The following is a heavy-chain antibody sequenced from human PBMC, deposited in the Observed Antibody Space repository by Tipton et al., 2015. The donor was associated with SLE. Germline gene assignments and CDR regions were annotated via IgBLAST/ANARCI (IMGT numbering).Heavy chain of an antibody. CDR1: GDSIISSSYY. J-gene: IGHJ4*02. CDR2: MYYSGST. Sequence: GLVKPSETLSLTCSVSGDSIISSSYYWGWIRQPPGKGLEWIGSMYYSGSTYYNPSLNSRVTISVDASKNQFSLNLNSVTAADTAVYYCARHYTIFEHWGQGTLVTVSS. CDR3: ARHYTIFEH. V-gene: IGHV4-39*01. D-gene: IGHD3-3*01.